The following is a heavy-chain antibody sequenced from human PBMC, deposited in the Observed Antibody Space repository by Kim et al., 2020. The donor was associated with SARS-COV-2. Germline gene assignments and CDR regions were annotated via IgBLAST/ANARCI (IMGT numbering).Heavy chain of an antibody. V-gene: IGHV4-34*01. Sequence: SETLSLTCAVYGGSFSGYYWSWIRQPPGKGLEWIGEINHSGSTNYNPSLKSRVTISVDTSKNQFSLKLSSVTAAGTAVYYCARGVRYYYGSGSYLTYYGMDVWGQGTTVTVSS. D-gene: IGHD3-10*01. CDR3: ARGVRYYYGSGSYLTYYGMDV. CDR1: GGSFSGYY. CDR2: INHSGST. J-gene: IGHJ6*02.